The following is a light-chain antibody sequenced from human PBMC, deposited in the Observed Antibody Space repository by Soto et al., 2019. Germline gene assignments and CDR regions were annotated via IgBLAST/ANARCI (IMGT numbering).Light chain of an antibody. CDR2: LNSDGSH. J-gene: IGLJ2*01. CDR3: QTWGTDIVV. CDR1: SGHSSYA. Sequence: QPVLTQSPSAAASLGASVKLTCTLSSGHSSYAIAWHQQQPEKGPRYLMKLNSDGSHSKGDGIPDRFSGSSPGAERYLTISSLQSEDEADYYWQTWGTDIVVFGGGTKLTVL. V-gene: IGLV4-69*01.